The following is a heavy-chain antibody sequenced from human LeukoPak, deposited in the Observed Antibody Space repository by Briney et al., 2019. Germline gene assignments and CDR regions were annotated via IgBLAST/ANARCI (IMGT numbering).Heavy chain of an antibody. CDR2: LSWSSGSI. CDR1: GFTFDDYA. Sequence: LGGSLRLSCAASGFTFDDYAMHWVRQAPGKGLEWVSGLSWSSGSIGYADSVKGRFTIPRDNAKNSLYLQMNSLRTEDMALYYCAKASPEYYYDSSGYYWPVDYWGQGTLVTVSS. D-gene: IGHD3-22*01. CDR3: AKASPEYYYDSSGYYWPVDY. J-gene: IGHJ4*02. V-gene: IGHV3-9*03.